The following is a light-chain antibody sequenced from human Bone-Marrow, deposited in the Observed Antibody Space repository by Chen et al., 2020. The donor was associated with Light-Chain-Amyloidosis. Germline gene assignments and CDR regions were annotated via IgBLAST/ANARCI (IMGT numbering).Light chain of an antibody. CDR1: SSDVGCDNH. Sequence: QSALTQPASVSGSPGQSIPISCTGTSSDVGCDNHLSWYQHHPDKAPKLMIYEVTNRPSWVPDRFSGSKSDNTASLTISGLQTEDEADYFCSSYTITNTLVFGSGTRVTVL. CDR2: EVT. J-gene: IGLJ1*01. V-gene: IGLV2-14*01. CDR3: SSYTITNTLV.